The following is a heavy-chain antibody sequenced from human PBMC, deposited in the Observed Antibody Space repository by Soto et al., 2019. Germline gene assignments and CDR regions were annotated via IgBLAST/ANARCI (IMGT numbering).Heavy chain of an antibody. Sequence: QVQLQESGPGLVKPSETLSLTCTVSGDSITSYNWNWLRQPPGKALEWIGYVYSSGSTNYNPSLKSRVTISVDTSRNQFSLKVNSVAAADTAVYYCARRAVVAVTGSLDNWLDPWGQGILVTVSS. CDR1: GDSITSYN. J-gene: IGHJ5*02. V-gene: IGHV4-59*01. D-gene: IGHD2-21*01. CDR2: VYSSGST. CDR3: ARRAVVAVTGSLDNWLDP.